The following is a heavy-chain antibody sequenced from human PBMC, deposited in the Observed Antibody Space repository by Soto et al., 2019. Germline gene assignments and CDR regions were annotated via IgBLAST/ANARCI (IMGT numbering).Heavy chain of an antibody. V-gene: IGHV1-69*12. J-gene: IGHJ6*02. Sequence: QVQLVQSGAEVKKPGSSVKVSCKASGGTFSSYAISWVRQAPGQGLEWMGGIIPIFGTANYAQKFQGRVTITADESTSTAYMELSSLRSEDTAVYYCARHRTAYCISTSCYQNGMDVWGQGTTVTGSS. CDR2: IIPIFGTA. CDR3: ARHRTAYCISTSCYQNGMDV. CDR1: GGTFSSYA. D-gene: IGHD2-2*01.